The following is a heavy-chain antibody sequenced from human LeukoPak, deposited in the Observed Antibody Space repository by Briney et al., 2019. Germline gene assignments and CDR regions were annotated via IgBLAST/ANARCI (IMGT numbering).Heavy chain of an antibody. J-gene: IGHJ6*02. D-gene: IGHD3-3*01. CDR3: AKDLSAGYYGMDV. Sequence: QSGGSLRLSCAASGFTFSTYAMSWVRQAPGKGLEWVSAISGSGGSTYYADSVKGRFTISRDNSKNTLYLQMNSLRAEDTAVYYCAKDLSAGYYGMDVWGQGTTVTVSS. CDR2: ISGSGGST. V-gene: IGHV3-23*01. CDR1: GFTFSTYA.